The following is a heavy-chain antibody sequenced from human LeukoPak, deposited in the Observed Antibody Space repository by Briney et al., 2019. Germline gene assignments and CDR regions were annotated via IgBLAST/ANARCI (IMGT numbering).Heavy chain of an antibody. Sequence: PRGSLSLSCAPSGFTFSSYGMHWVRQAAGTALEWVAVIWYDGSNKYCADSVEGRFTISRDISKNTLYLQMNSLRAEDTAVYYCAKDSGGYYYCLDYLGQGALVTVSS. CDR2: IWYDGSNK. V-gene: IGHV3-33*06. D-gene: IGHD3-3*01. CDR3: AKDSGGYYYCLDY. J-gene: IGHJ4*02. CDR1: GFTFSSYG.